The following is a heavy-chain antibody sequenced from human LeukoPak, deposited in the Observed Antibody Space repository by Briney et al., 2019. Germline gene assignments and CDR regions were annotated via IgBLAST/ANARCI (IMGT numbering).Heavy chain of an antibody. V-gene: IGHV4-39*07. CDR1: GGSISSSSYH. D-gene: IGHD6-13*01. J-gene: IGHJ3*02. Sequence: SETLSLTCTVSGGSISSSSYHWGWIRQPPGKGLEYIGRIHSRGSTYYNPSLESRVTISVDTSKNQFSLKVTSVTAADTAVYYCARHSAHSSTNDAFDMWGQGTLVIVSS. CDR2: IHSRGST. CDR3: ARHSAHSSTNDAFDM.